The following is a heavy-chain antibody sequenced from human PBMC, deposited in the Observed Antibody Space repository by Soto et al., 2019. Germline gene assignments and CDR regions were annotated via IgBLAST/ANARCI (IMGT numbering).Heavy chain of an antibody. D-gene: IGHD3-10*01. CDR1: GFPFSSYG. CDR3: VVDYLATDAFDI. Sequence: PGGSLRLSCAASGFPFSSYGIHWARQAPGKGLEWVAVISYDGNNKYYADSVKGRFTIYREHSKNTLYLQMNSLRAEDTAVYYCVVDYLATDAFDIWGQGTMVTVSS. CDR2: ISYDGNNK. V-gene: IGHV3-30*03. J-gene: IGHJ3*02.